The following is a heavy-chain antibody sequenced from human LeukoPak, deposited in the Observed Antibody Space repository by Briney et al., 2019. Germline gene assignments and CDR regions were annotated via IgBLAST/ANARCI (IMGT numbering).Heavy chain of an antibody. D-gene: IGHD5-18*01. J-gene: IGHJ4*02. CDR3: TRPSRGGHSYGYGRGSFDY. Sequence: GSLRLSCTASGFTFGDYAMSWFRQAPGKGLEWVGFIRSKAYGGTTEYAASVKGRFTISRDDSKSIAYLQMNSLKAEDTAVYYCTRPSRGGHSYGYGRGSFDYWGQGTLVTVSS. CDR1: GFTFGDYA. CDR2: IRSKAYGGTT. V-gene: IGHV3-49*03.